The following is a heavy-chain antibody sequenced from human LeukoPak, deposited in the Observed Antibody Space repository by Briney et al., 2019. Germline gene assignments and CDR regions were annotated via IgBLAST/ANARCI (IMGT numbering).Heavy chain of an antibody. J-gene: IGHJ5*02. CDR2: ISWNSGRI. D-gene: IGHD3-10*01. V-gene: IGHV3-9*01. Sequence: GGSLRLSCAASGCIFDDYVIHWVRQGPGKGLEWVSGISWNSGRIAYADSVKGRFAISRDNAKNSLYLQMNSLRAEDTAVYYCARARGFGEPRGWFDPWGQGTLVTVSS. CDR3: ARARGFGEPRGWFDP. CDR1: GCIFDDYV.